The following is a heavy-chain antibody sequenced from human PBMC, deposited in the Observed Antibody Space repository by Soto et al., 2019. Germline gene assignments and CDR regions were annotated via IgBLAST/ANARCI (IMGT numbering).Heavy chain of an antibody. J-gene: IGHJ3*02. CDR2: IYPGDSDT. Sequence: EVQLVQSGAEVKKPGESLKISCKGSGYSFTSYWIGWVRQMPGKGLEWMGIIYPGDSDTRYSPSFQGQVTISADKSINTEYPQWSSLKFSDTAMYYWSRRAVATLDAFDILGQVTMVTVSS. CDR1: GYSFTSYW. D-gene: IGHD5-12*01. CDR3: SRRAVATLDAFDI. V-gene: IGHV5-51*03.